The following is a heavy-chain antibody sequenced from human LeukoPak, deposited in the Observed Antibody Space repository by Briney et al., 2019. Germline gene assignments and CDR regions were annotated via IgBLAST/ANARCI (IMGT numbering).Heavy chain of an antibody. D-gene: IGHD3-9*01. Sequence: GGSLRLSCAASGFTFSDYSVSWVRQAPGKGLEWVSYMSSSTTTIYYADSVKGRFTISRDNAKNSLFLQMSSLRAEDTAVYYCARDRYDILTGDLEYYFDYWGQGTLVTVSS. CDR3: ARDRYDILTGDLEYYFDY. CDR1: GFTFSDYS. V-gene: IGHV3-48*04. J-gene: IGHJ4*02. CDR2: MSSSTTTI.